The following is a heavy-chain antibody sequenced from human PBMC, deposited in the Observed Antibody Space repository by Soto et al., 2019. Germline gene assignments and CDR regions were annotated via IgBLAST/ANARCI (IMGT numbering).Heavy chain of an antibody. CDR1: GFTFSSYG. Sequence: QVQLVESGGGVVQPGRSLRLSCAASGFTFSSYGMHWVRQAPGKGLELVAVISYDGSNKYYADSVKGRFTISRDNSKNSLYMQMTSMRAEDTAVYYCATDPSSSSWPNDAFDIWGQGKMGTVSS. CDR3: ATDPSSSSWPNDAFDI. J-gene: IGHJ3*02. D-gene: IGHD6-13*01. V-gene: IGHV3-30*03. CDR2: ISYDGSNK.